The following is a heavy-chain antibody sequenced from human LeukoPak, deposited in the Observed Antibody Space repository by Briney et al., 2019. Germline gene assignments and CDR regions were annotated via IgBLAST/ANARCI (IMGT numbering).Heavy chain of an antibody. V-gene: IGHV4-61*01. CDR2: IYYSGST. D-gene: IGHD1-26*01. J-gene: IGHJ2*01. CDR3: AMGVGAVYWYFDL. CDR1: GGSVSSGNYY. Sequence: PSETLSLTCTVSGGSVSSGNYYWSWIRQPPGKGLEWIGYIYYSGSTNYNPSLKSRVTISVDTSKNQFSLKLTSVTAADTAVYYCAMGVGAVYWYFDLWGRGTLVTVSS.